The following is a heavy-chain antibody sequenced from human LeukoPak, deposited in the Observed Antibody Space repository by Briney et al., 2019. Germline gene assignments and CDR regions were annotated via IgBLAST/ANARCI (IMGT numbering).Heavy chain of an antibody. Sequence: ASVKVSCKASGYTFTGYYMHWVRQAPGQGLEGMGWINPNSGGTNYAQKFQGRVTMTRDTSISTAYMELSRLRSDDTAVYYCATGDFYDFWSGYRFDYWGQGTLVTVSS. CDR1: GYTFTGYY. J-gene: IGHJ4*02. D-gene: IGHD3-3*01. CDR3: ATGDFYDFWSGYRFDY. V-gene: IGHV1-2*02. CDR2: INPNSGGT.